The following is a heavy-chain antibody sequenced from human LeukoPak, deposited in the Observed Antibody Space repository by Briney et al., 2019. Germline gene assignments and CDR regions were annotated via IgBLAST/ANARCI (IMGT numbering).Heavy chain of an antibody. Sequence: ASVKVSCKASGYTFTGYYMHWVRQAPGQGLEWMGRINPNSGGTNYAQKFQGRVTMTRDTSISTAYMELSRLRSDGTAVYYCARSSFWSGYLFDPWGQGTLVTVSS. D-gene: IGHD3-3*01. CDR2: INPNSGGT. V-gene: IGHV1-2*06. J-gene: IGHJ5*02. CDR3: ARSSFWSGYLFDP. CDR1: GYTFTGYY.